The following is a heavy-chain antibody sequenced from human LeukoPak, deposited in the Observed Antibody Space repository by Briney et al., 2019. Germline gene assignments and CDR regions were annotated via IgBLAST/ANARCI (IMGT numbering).Heavy chain of an antibody. J-gene: IGHJ4*02. V-gene: IGHV1-69*01. CDR2: IIPIFGTA. CDR3: ARTSSIIVATPEGYCGGGSCYARSMDY. CDR1: GDTFTSYD. D-gene: IGHD2-15*01. Sequence: SVKVSCKASGDTFTSYDISWVRQAPGQGLEWMGGIIPIFGTANYAQKFQGRVTITADESTSTAYMELSSLRSEDTAVYYCARTSSIIVATPEGYCGGGSCYARSMDYWGQGTLVTVSS.